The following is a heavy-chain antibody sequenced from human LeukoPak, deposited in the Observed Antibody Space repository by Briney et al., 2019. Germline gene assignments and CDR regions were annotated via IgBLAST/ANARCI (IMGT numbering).Heavy chain of an antibody. J-gene: IGHJ4*02. CDR2: IWYHGNEI. CDR1: GFTFSNFG. D-gene: IGHD2-2*01. V-gene: IGHV3-33*01. CDR3: TRDRTSGYRLPVDY. Sequence: SGGSLRLSCAASGFTFSNFGMHWVRKAPGRGLEWVAVIWYHGNEIHYVDSVKGRFTISRDNFRNTLYLQMNSLRAEDSAVYYCTRDRTSGYRLPVDYWGQGSLVSVSS.